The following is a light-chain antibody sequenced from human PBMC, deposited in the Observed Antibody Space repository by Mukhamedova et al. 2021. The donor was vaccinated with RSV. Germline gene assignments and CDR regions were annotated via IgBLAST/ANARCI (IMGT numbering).Light chain of an antibody. Sequence: WYQRRVHGKAPKLLIYDASYLESGVPSRFGGSGSGTEFSLTISRLQPVDFSTYYCQQFNTYPITFGQGTRLEMK. J-gene: IGKJ5*01. V-gene: IGKV1-13*02. CDR3: QQFNTYPIT. CDR2: DAS.